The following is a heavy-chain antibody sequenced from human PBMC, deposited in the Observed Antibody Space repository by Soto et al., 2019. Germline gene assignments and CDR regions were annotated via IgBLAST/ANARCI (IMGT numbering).Heavy chain of an antibody. J-gene: IGHJ4*02. CDR3: AKYGGHWFFEY. Sequence: SETLSLTCTVSGGSIYNYYWSWIRQPPGKGLEWIGFIYHSGSTNYNPSLKSQVTISVDTSKNQFSLKLSSVTAADTALYYCAKYGGHWFFEYWGQGALVTVSS. CDR1: GGSIYNYY. V-gene: IGHV4-59*01. CDR2: IYHSGST. D-gene: IGHD3-9*01.